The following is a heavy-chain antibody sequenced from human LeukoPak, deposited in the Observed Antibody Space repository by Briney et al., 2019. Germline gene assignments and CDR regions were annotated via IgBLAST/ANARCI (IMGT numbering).Heavy chain of an antibody. CDR2: IKQDGSEK. V-gene: IGHV3-7*01. D-gene: IGHD3-10*01. Sequence: GGSLRLSCAASGFTFSSYWMSWVRQAPGKGLEWVANIKQDGSEKYYVDSVKGRFTISRDNAKNSLYLQMNSLRVEDTAVYYCASLTMVRNFDYWGQGTLVTVSS. CDR3: ASLTMVRNFDY. J-gene: IGHJ4*02. CDR1: GFTFSSYW.